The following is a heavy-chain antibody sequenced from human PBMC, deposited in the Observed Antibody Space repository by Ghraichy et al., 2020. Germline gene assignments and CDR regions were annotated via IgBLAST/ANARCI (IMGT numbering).Heavy chain of an antibody. CDR1: GFTFSTYA. Sequence: GESLNISCAASGFTFSTYAMNWVRQAPGKGLEWVSGISRSGDSTYYADSVKGRFTISRDNSKNTLHLQMNSLRAEDTAVYYCAKGPTQYSSGLFDYWGQGTLVTVSS. D-gene: IGHD6-19*01. J-gene: IGHJ4*02. CDR2: ISRSGDST. CDR3: AKGPTQYSSGLFDY. V-gene: IGHV3-23*01.